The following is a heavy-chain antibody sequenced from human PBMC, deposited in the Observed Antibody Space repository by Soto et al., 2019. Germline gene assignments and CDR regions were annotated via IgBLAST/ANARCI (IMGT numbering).Heavy chain of an antibody. J-gene: IGHJ4*02. CDR2: IDWDDDK. CDR1: GFSLSTSGMR. D-gene: IGHD4-17*01. Sequence: SGPTLVNPTQTLTLTCTFSGFSLSTSGMRVSWIRQTPGKALEWLARIDWDDDKFYSPSMKTRLTISKDTSKNQVVLTMTNMDPVDTATYYCARQRGRLRGTYFDYWGQGTLVTV. CDR3: ARQRGRLRGTYFDY. V-gene: IGHV2-70*04.